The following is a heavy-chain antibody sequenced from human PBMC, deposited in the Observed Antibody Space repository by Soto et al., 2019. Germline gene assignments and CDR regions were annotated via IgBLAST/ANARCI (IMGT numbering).Heavy chain of an antibody. J-gene: IGHJ6*02. Sequence: QVQLVQSGAEVKKPGASVRVSCKASGYTFTTHDIHWLRQASGQGLEWMGSINPYSGNTAFAPKFQDRIAMTRDTSITTAYMELNSLSSGDTAVYFCSSLSSMDVWGQGTTVTVSS. CDR3: SSLSSMDV. CDR2: INPYSGNT. D-gene: IGHD6-6*01. V-gene: IGHV1-8*01. CDR1: GYTFTTHD.